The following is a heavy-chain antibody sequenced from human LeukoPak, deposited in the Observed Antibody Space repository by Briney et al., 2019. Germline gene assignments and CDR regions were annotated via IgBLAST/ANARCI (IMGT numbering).Heavy chain of an antibody. J-gene: IGHJ4*02. V-gene: IGHV3-7*03. CDR1: GFTFSNDW. Sequence: GGSLRLSCAASGFTFSNDWMCWVRQAPGKGLEWVANINQDESKKYYADSVKGRFTISRDNAKNTLYLQMNSLRAEDTAVYYCARKSDSLMVRGGDCWGQGALVTVSS. D-gene: IGHD3-10*01. CDR3: ARKSDSLMVRGGDC. CDR2: INQDESKK.